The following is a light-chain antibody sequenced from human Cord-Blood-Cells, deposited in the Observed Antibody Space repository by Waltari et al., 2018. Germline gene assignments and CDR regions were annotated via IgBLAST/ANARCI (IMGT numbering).Light chain of an antibody. J-gene: IGKJ5*01. V-gene: IGKV3-15*01. Sequence: EIVMTQSPATLSLSPGERATLSCRASQSVSSNLAWYQQKPSQAPRLLIYGASTRATGITARLSGSGSGTEFTPTISSLQSEDFAVYYCQQYNNWPPITFGEGTRLEIK. CDR1: QSVSSN. CDR3: QQYNNWPPIT. CDR2: GAS.